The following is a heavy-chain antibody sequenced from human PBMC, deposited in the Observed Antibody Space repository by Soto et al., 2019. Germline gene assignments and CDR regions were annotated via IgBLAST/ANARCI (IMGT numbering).Heavy chain of an antibody. V-gene: IGHV1-2*02. Sequence: GAAVKVSCKASGYTCTGYYMHGVRQAPGQGLEWMGWINPNSGGTNSAQKFQGRVTMTRDTSIRTASMELSRLRSDDTAVYYCASDPNRRLEFDPWGQGTLVTVSS. CDR3: ASDPNRRLEFDP. CDR1: GYTCTGYY. J-gene: IGHJ5*02. CDR2: INPNSGGT.